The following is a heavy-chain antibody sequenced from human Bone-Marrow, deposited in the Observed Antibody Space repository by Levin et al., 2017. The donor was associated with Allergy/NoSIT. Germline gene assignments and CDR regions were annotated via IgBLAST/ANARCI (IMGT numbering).Heavy chain of an antibody. CDR3: ARDVGGSGWYNWFDP. J-gene: IGHJ5*02. CDR2: ISYDGINK. D-gene: IGHD6-19*01. Sequence: GGSLRLSCAASGFTLGSYGMHWVRQAPGKGLEWVAMISYDGINKYYTDSVKGRFTISRDTSNNKLFLQMNSLRPEDTAVYYCARDVGGSGWYNWFDPWGQGTLVTVSS. V-gene: IGHV3-30*03. CDR1: GFTLGSYG.